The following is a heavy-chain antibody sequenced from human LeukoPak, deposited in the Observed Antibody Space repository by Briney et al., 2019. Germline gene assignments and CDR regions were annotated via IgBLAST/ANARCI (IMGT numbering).Heavy chain of an antibody. Sequence: GGSLRLSCAASGFTFSSYWMSWVRQAPGKGLEWVANIKQDGSEKYYVDSVKGRFTISRDNAKNSLYLQMNSLRAEDTAVYYCARSGIQSGYCSSTSCYTGYWGQGTLVTVSS. D-gene: IGHD2-2*02. CDR1: GFTFSSYW. CDR2: IKQDGSEK. CDR3: ARSGIQSGYCSSTSCYTGY. V-gene: IGHV3-7*01. J-gene: IGHJ4*02.